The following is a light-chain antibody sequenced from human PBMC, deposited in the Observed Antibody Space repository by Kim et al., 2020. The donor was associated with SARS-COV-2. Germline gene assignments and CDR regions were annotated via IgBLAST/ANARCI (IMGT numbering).Light chain of an antibody. CDR2: SAS. CDR3: QHHHNWPLS. V-gene: IGKV3-15*01. Sequence: VSPGERATLSCRASQSVINNVAWYQQKPGQGLRLLIYSASTRATGVPARFRGSGSGTDFTLTISSLQSEDSAVYYCQHHHNWPLSFGGGTKVDIK. J-gene: IGKJ4*01. CDR1: QSVINN.